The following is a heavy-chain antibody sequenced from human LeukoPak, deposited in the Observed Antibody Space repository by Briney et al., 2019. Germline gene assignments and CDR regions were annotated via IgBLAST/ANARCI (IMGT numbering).Heavy chain of an antibody. CDR2: INHSGST. CDR1: GGSFSGYY. J-gene: IGHJ5*02. V-gene: IGHV4-34*01. Sequence: PSETLSLTCAVYGGSFSGYYWSWIRQPPGKGLEWIGEINHSGSTNYNPSLKSRVTISVDTSKNQFSLKLSSVTAADTAVYYCARHERYYYGSGTNFDPWGQGTLVTVSS. D-gene: IGHD3-10*01. CDR3: ARHERYYYGSGTNFDP.